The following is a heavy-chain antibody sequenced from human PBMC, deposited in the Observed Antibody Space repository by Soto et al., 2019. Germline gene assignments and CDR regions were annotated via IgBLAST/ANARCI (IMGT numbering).Heavy chain of an antibody. CDR2: IYPGDSDT. CDR3: ANAIEMATIGWFDP. CDR1: GYSFTSYW. Sequence: GESLKISCKASGYSFTSYWIGWVRQMPGKGLEWMGIIYPGDSDTRYRPSLLGQVTISADKSISTAYLQWSSLKASDTAIYYFANAIEMATIGWFDPWGQGTLVTVSS. V-gene: IGHV5-51*01. J-gene: IGHJ5*02. D-gene: IGHD5-12*01.